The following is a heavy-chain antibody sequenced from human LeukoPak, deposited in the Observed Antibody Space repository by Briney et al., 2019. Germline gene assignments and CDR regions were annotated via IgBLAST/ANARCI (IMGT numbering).Heavy chain of an antibody. D-gene: IGHD6-13*01. J-gene: IGHJ5*02. CDR3: ARGGRYSSSS. CDR2: ISSSSSTI. Sequence: GGSVRLSCAASGFTFSSYRMNWVRQSPGKGLEWVSYISSSSSTIYYADSVKGRFTISRDNAKNSLYLQMNSLRAEDTAVYYCARGGRYSSSSWGQGTLVTVSS. V-gene: IGHV3-48*01. CDR1: GFTFSSYR.